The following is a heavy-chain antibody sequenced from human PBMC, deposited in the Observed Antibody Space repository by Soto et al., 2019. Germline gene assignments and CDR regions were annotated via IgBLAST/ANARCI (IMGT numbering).Heavy chain of an antibody. J-gene: IGHJ6*02. Sequence: GGSLRLSCAASGFTVSSNYMSWVRQAPGKGLEWVSVIYSGGSTYYADSVKGRFTISRDNSKNTLYLQMNSLRAEDTAVYYCARDFSDYYGMDVWGQGTTVTVSS. CDR3: ARDFSDYYGMDV. V-gene: IGHV3-53*01. CDR2: IYSGGST. D-gene: IGHD3-10*01. CDR1: GFTVSSNY.